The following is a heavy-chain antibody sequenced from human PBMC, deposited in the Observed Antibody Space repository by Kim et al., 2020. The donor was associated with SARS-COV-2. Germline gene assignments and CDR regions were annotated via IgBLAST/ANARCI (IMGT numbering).Heavy chain of an antibody. Sequence: GGSLRLSCAAAGFTFSTYAMHWVRQAPGKGLEWVSLIYNAGNKTFYADSVKGRLTVSRDNSKNMLYLQMNSLRAEDTALYYCVKHDNSWGFYLDSWAQGT. CDR2: IYNAGNKT. J-gene: IGHJ4*02. V-gene: IGHV3-23*03. CDR3: VKHDNSWGFYLDS. D-gene: IGHD1-26*01. CDR1: GFTFSTYA.